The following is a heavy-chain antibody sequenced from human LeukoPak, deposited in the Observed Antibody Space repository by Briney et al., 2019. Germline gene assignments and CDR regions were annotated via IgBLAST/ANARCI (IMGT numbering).Heavy chain of an antibody. CDR3: ARDLGGYEFDY. D-gene: IGHD5-12*01. CDR2: ISSSSSYI. Sequence: GGSLRLSCAASGFTFSSYSMNWVRQAPGKGLEWVSSISSSSSYIYYADSVKGRFTISRDNAKSSLYLQMNSLRAEDTAVYYCARDLGGYEFDYWGQGTLVTVSS. J-gene: IGHJ4*02. V-gene: IGHV3-21*01. CDR1: GFTFSSYS.